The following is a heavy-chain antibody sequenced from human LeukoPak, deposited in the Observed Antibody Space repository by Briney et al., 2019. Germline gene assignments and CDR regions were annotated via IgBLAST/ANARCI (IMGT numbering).Heavy chain of an antibody. CDR3: ARELRYFDWLLDY. CDR1: GFTFSDYY. V-gene: IGHV3-11*04. CDR2: ISSSGSTI. J-gene: IGHJ4*02. Sequence: GGSLRLSCAASGFTFSDYYMSWIRQAPGKGLEWVSYISSSGSTIYYADSVKGRFTISRDNAKNSLYLQMNSLRAEDTAVYYCARELRYFDWLLDYWGQGTLVTVSS. D-gene: IGHD3-9*01.